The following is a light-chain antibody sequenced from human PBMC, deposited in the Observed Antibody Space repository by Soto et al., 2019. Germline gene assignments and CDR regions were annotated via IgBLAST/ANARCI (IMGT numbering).Light chain of an antibody. CDR1: QSIARF. V-gene: IGKV1-39*01. CDR2: GAS. CDR3: QQSHIAPYT. J-gene: IGKJ2*01. Sequence: DLPMTQSPSSLSAAVGDRVTITCRASQSIARFLNWYQQKPGEVPKLLIFGASYLRSGVPSRFSGSGSGTHFALTLTSLQPEDFATYFCQQSHIAPYTFGQGTNL.